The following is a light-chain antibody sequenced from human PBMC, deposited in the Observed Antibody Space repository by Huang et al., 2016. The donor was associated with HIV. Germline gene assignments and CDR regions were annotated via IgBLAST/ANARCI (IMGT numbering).Light chain of an antibody. V-gene: IGKV2-28*01. CDR3: MQTLQAPYT. J-gene: IGKJ3*01. Sequence: DIILTQSRPPLSVTPGGPSSISCRSSQSLLHSYGYNCLQWYLQKPGESPQLLISLGSDRASGVPDRFTGRGAGTDFTREINGVEAEGVSIYYCMQTLQAPYTFGRGTTV. CDR2: LGS. CDR1: QSLLHSYGYNC.